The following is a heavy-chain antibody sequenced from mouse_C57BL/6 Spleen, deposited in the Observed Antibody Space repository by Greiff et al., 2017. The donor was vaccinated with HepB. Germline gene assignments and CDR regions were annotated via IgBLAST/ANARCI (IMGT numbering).Heavy chain of an antibody. Sequence: EVQGVESGGDLVKPGGSLKLSCAASGFTFSSYGMSWVRQTPDKRLEWVATISSGGSYTYYPDSVQGRFTISRDNAKNTLYLQMSSLKSDDTAMYYCARQGEASLWVWFAYWGQGTLVTVSA. J-gene: IGHJ3*01. CDR2: ISSGGSYT. V-gene: IGHV5-6*01. CDR3: ARQGEASLWVWFAY. CDR1: GFTFSSYG. D-gene: IGHD1-1*02.